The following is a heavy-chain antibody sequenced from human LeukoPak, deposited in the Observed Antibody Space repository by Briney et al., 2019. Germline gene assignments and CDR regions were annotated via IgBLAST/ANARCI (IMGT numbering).Heavy chain of an antibody. J-gene: IGHJ4*02. Sequence: ASVKVSCKASGYTFTGYYMHWVRQAPGQGLEWMGWINPNSGGTNYAQKFQGRVTMTRDTSISTAYMELSRLRSDDTAVYYCARAVWGELGELSLISHYFDYWGQGTLVTVSS. D-gene: IGHD3-16*02. V-gene: IGHV1-2*02. CDR2: INPNSGGT. CDR1: GYTFTGYY. CDR3: ARAVWGELGELSLISHYFDY.